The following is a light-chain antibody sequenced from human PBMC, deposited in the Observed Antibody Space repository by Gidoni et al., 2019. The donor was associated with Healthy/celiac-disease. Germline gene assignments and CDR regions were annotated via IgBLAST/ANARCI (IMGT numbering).Light chain of an antibody. CDR2: KAS. V-gene: IGKV1-5*03. J-gene: IGKJ4*01. CDR3: QQYNSYSPLT. CDR1: QSISSW. Sequence: DIQMTQSPSTLSASVGDRVTITCRASQSISSWLAWYQQKPGKAPKLLIYKASSLESGVPSRFSGSGSGTEFTLTSSSLQPDDFATYYCQQYNSYSPLTFXGXTKVEIK.